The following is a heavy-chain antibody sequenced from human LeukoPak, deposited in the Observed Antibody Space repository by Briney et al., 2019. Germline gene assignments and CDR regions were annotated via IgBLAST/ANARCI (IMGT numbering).Heavy chain of an antibody. V-gene: IGHV3-23*01. CDR3: AKAEAPQWLRLSNYYYYGMDV. CDR1: GFTFSSYA. CDR2: ISGSGGST. J-gene: IGHJ6*02. Sequence: GGSLRLSCAASGFTFSSYAMSWVRQAPGKGLEWVSAISGSGGSTYYADSVKGRFTISRDNSKNTLYLQMNSLSAEDTAVYYCAKAEAPQWLRLSNYYYYGMDVWGQGTTVTVSS. D-gene: IGHD5-12*01.